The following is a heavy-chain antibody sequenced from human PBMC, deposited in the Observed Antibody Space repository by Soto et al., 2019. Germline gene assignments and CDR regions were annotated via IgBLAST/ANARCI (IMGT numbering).Heavy chain of an antibody. CDR3: ASIYGDYPPEYDEWCDP. Sequence: ASVKVSCKASGGTFSNYAISWVRQAPGQGLEWMGGIIPIFGTPNYAQKFQGRVTITADESTSTAHMELSSLRSEDTAVYYCASIYGDYPPEYDEWCDPWRKGPLVTAAS. J-gene: IGHJ5*02. CDR2: IIPIFGTP. CDR1: GGTFSNYA. D-gene: IGHD4-17*01. V-gene: IGHV1-69*13.